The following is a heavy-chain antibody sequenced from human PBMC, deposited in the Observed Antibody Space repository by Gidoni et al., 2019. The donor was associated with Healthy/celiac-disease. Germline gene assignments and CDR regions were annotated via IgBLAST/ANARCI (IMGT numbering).Heavy chain of an antibody. D-gene: IGHD3-9*01. CDR3: ARRGYDILTGDLGAFDI. V-gene: IGHV3-30*04. Sequence: QVQLVESGGGVVQPGRSLRLSCAASGFTFSSYAMHWVRQAPGKGLEWVAVISYDGSNKYYADSVKGRFTISRDNYKNTLYLQMNSLRAEDTAVYYCARRGYDILTGDLGAFDIWGQGTMVTVSS. CDR2: ISYDGSNK. J-gene: IGHJ3*02. CDR1: GFTFSSYA.